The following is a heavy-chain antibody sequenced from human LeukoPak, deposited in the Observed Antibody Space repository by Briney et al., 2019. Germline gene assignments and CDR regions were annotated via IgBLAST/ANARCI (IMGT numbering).Heavy chain of an antibody. CDR2: ISSSSSYI. V-gene: IGHV3-21*04. CDR1: GFTFSSYS. J-gene: IGHJ4*02. CDR3: ARSDYVWGSYRSGPPY. D-gene: IGHD3-16*02. Sequence: AGGSLRLSCAASGFTFSSYSMNWVRQAPGKGLEWVSSISSSSSYIYYADSVKGRFTISRDNAKNSLYLQMNSLRAEDTAVYYCARSDYVWGSYRSGPPYWGQGTLVTVSS.